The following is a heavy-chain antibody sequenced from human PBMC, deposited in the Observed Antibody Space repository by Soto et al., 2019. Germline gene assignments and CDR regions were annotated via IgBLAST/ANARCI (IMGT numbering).Heavy chain of an antibody. J-gene: IGHJ6*02. V-gene: IGHV1-18*01. CDR2: LSTYIGDT. CDR1: GYTFSSFG. CDR3: ARDSLSGLYGMDV. D-gene: IGHD3-10*01. Sequence: ASVKVSCKASGYTFSSFGISRVRQAPGQGLEWMGWLSTYIGDTNYAQKFQGRVTMTSDTSSNTAYMELKTLRSDDTAIYYCARDSLSGLYGMDVWGQGTTVTVSS.